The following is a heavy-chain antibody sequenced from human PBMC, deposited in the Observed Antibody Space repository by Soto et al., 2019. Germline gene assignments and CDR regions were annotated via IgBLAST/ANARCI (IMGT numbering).Heavy chain of an antibody. CDR1: GGSISSGGYY. CDR3: ARAGYDILTGYSSWFDP. J-gene: IGHJ5*02. CDR2: IYYSGST. D-gene: IGHD3-9*01. Sequence: SETLSLTCTVSGGSISSGGYYWSWIRQHPGKGLEWIGYIYYSGSTYYNPSLKSRVTISVDPSKNQFSLKLSSVTAADTAVYYCARAGYDILTGYSSWFDPWGQGTLVTVSS. V-gene: IGHV4-31*03.